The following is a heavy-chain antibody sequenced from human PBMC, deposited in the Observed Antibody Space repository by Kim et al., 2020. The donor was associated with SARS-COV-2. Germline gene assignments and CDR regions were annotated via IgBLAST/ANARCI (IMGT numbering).Heavy chain of an antibody. V-gene: IGHV4-34*01. J-gene: IGHJ4*02. CDR1: GGSLSGYY. CDR3: ARVAGYCSGTSCHDY. Sequence: SETLSLTCAVYGGSLSGYYWSWVRQPPGKGLEWIGVISHSGSTTYNPSLKSRVTISLDTSKTQFSLKLSSVTAADTAVYYCARVAGYCSGTSCHDYWGQGTLLTVSS. D-gene: IGHD2-2*01. CDR2: ISHSGST.